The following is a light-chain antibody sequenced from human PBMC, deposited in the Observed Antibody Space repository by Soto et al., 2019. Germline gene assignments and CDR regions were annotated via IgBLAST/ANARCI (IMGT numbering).Light chain of an antibody. CDR3: MQRIQLPAT. CDR1: ESVLYSPYNKNY. V-gene: IGKV2D-29*01. Sequence: DIVMTQSPDSPSVSLGERATINCKSSESVLYSPYNKNYLAWYLQKPGQPPQLLIYEVSNRFSGVPDRFSVIESGTDLTMTISRVEAKDVGVYDCMQRIQLPATFGGGTKVEI. CDR2: EVS. J-gene: IGKJ4*01.